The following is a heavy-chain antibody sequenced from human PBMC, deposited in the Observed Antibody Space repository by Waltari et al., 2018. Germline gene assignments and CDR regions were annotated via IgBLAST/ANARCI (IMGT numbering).Heavy chain of an antibody. J-gene: IGHJ6*02. CDR3: AKGVHSRAAAGPNANYYYYGMDV. CDR1: GFTFSSYA. CDR2: ITGGGGVK. V-gene: IGHV3-23*01. Sequence: EVQLLESGGGLVQPGGSLRLSCAASGFTFSSYAMTWVRQAPGKGLEWVSAITGGGGVKYDADSVKGRVTIARDNSKSKRYLQMNSLRAEDTARYYCAKGVHSRAAAGPNANYYYYGMDVWGQGTTVTVSS. D-gene: IGHD6-13*01.